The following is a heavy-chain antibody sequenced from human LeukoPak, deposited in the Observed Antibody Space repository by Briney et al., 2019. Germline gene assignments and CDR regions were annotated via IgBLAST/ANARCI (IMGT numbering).Heavy chain of an antibody. CDR1: GFTFSTYV. CDR3: ARHVAIGIRAFDF. D-gene: IGHD1-14*01. J-gene: IGHJ3*01. Sequence: GGSLRLSCAVSGFTFSTYVMSWVRQAPGKGLEWVSVISGPGETTYYADSVEGRFTISRDNSMNMLYLQMNSLRAEDTALYYCARHVAIGIRAFDFWGQGTLVTVSS. CDR2: ISGPGETT. V-gene: IGHV3-23*01.